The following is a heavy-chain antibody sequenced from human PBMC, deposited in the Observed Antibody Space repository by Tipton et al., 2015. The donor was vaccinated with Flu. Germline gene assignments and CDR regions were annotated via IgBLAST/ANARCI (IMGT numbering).Heavy chain of an antibody. CDR1: GYSFTNYG. V-gene: IGHV1-18*01. CDR2: ISAYNGYT. CDR3: VRVTPAAQTYGMDV. J-gene: IGHJ6*02. D-gene: IGHD6-25*01. Sequence: QLVQSGAEVKKPGASVKVSCKASGYSFTNYGISWMRQAPGQGLEWMGWISAYNGYTNYAQSLQGRFTMTTDTSTSTAYMELNSLRAEDTAVYYCVRVTPAAQTYGMDVWGQGTTVTVSS.